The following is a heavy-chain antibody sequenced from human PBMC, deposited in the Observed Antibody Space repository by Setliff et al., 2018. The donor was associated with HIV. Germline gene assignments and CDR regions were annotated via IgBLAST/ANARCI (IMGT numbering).Heavy chain of an antibody. V-gene: IGHV4-31*01. CDR3: ARETYYYDASGPPSGYYMDV. CDR1: GGSISSGGYY. J-gene: IGHJ6*03. CDR2: IHYTGST. D-gene: IGHD3-22*01. Sequence: LSLTCSVSGGSISSGGYYWNWIRQHPGKGLEWIGYIHYTGSTDYSPSLKSQVSISVDTSKNQFSLKLSSVTAADTAVYFCARETYYYDASGPPSGYYMDVWGKGTTVTVSS.